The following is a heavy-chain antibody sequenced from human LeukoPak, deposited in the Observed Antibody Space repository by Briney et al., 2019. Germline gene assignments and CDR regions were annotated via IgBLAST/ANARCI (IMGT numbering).Heavy chain of an antibody. J-gene: IGHJ4*02. D-gene: IGHD3-3*01. CDR3: AREDYDFWSGYYTD. V-gene: IGHV3-53*01. CDR2: IYSGGST. Sequence: GGSLRLSCAASGFTFSSYAMSWVRRAPGKGLEWVSVIYSGGSTYYADSVKGRFTISRDNSKNTLYLQMNSLRAEDTAVYYCAREDYDFWSGYYTDWGQGTLVTVSS. CDR1: GFTFSSYA.